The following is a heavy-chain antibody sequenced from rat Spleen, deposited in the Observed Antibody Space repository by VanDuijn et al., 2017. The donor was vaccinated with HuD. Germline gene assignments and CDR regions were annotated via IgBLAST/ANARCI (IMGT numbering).Heavy chain of an antibody. CDR1: GFTFSEFY. CDR3: TREETLYWYFDF. J-gene: IGHJ1*01. CDR2: IKYGDFTP. D-gene: IGHD3-4*01. V-gene: IGHV5-20*01. Sequence: EVQLVESGGGLVQPGRSLKLSCAASGFTFSEFYMAWVRQAPKKGLEWVASIKYGDFTPYYGESVMGRFTISRDTAQNTLYLQMDSLRSEDTATYYCTREETLYWYFDFWGPGTMVTVSS.